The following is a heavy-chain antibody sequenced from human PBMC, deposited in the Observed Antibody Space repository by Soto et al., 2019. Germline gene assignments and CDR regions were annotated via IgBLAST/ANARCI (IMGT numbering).Heavy chain of an antibody. J-gene: IGHJ6*02. D-gene: IGHD3-10*01. Sequence: QVQLVESGGGVVQPGRSLRLSCAASGFTFSSYGMHWVRQAPGKGLEWVAVIWYDGSNKYYADSVKGRFTISRDNSKNTLYLQMNSLRAEDTAVYYCARDQYYGSGSYFGYYYYGMDVWGQGTMVTVSS. CDR3: ARDQYYGSGSYFGYYYYGMDV. V-gene: IGHV3-33*01. CDR1: GFTFSSYG. CDR2: IWYDGSNK.